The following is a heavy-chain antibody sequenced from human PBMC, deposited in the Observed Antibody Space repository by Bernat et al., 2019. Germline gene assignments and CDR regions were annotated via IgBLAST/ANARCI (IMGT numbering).Heavy chain of an antibody. V-gene: IGHV3-30-3*01. CDR3: ARETRDGMDV. CDR2: ISYDGSNK. Sequence: QVQLVESGGGVVQPGRSLRLSCAASGFTFSSYAMHWVRQAPGKGLEWVAVISYDGSNKYYADSVKGRFTISRDNSKNTLYLQMNSLRAEDTAVYYCARETRDGMDVWGQGTTVTVSS. J-gene: IGHJ6*02. CDR1: GFTFSSYA.